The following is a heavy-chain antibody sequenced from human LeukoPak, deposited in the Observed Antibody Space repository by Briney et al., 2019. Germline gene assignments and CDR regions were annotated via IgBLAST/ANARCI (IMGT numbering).Heavy chain of an antibody. V-gene: IGHV4-30-4*01. Sequence: SETLSLTCAVSGGSIRSGDYYWSWARQPPGKGLEWIGHIYYSGNTYYSPSLKSRVAISVDTSKNQFSLKLSSVTAADTAVYYCACVTGLYYFDFWGQGTLVTVSS. CDR3: ACVTGLYYFDF. D-gene: IGHD1-20*01. CDR1: GGSIRSGDYY. J-gene: IGHJ4*02. CDR2: IYYSGNT.